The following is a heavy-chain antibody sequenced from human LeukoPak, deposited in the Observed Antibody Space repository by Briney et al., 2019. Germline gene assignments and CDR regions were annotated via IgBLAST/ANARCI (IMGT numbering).Heavy chain of an antibody. V-gene: IGHV1-46*01. D-gene: IGHD5-12*01. CDR2: INPSGGST. J-gene: IGHJ6*03. CDR1: GYTFTSYY. Sequence: ASVKVSRKASGYTFTSYYMHWVRQAPGQGLEWMGIINPSGGSTSYAQKFQGRVTMTRDMSTSTVYMELSSLRSEDTAVYYCARGPEGWLHYYYYYYMDVWGKGTTVTVSS. CDR3: ARGPEGWLHYYYYYYMDV.